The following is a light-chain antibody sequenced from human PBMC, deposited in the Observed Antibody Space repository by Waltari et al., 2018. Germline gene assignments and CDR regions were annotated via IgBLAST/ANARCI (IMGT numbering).Light chain of an antibody. CDR1: QSVLYSSNTKNY. J-gene: IGKJ3*01. CDR3: QQYYSNPLFT. V-gene: IGKV4-1*01. Sequence: DIVMTQSPDSLAVSLGERATINCQSSQSVLYSSNTKNYLAWYQQKPGQPPKLLIYWAATRESGVPDRFSGSGSGTDFTLTISSLQAEDVAVYYCQQYYSNPLFTFGPGTKVDIK. CDR2: WAA.